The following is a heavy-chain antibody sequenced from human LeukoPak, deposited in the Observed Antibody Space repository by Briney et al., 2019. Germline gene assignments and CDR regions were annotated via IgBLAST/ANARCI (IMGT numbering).Heavy chain of an antibody. CDR1: GGSISSTSY. D-gene: IGHD4-17*01. Sequence: SETLSLTCIVSGGSISSTSYWSWIRQPPGKGLEWIGYIYYSGSTNYNPSLKSRVTISVDTSKNQFSLKLSSVTAADTAVYYCARGNGYGDQLPYYYYYYMDVWGKGTTVTISS. CDR2: IYYSGST. CDR3: ARGNGYGDQLPYYYYYYMDV. V-gene: IGHV4-61*01. J-gene: IGHJ6*03.